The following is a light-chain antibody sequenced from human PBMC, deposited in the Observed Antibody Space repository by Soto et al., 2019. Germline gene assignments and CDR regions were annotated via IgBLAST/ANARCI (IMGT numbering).Light chain of an antibody. J-gene: IGKJ3*01. CDR3: QQYNNWPPGDGT. CDR2: GAS. CDR1: QSVSSN. Sequence: EIVMTQSPATLSVSPGERATLSCRASQSVSSNLAWYQQKPGQAPRLLIYGASTRATGIPARFSGSGSGTEFTLTISSLQSEDFAVYYCQQYNNWPPGDGTFGPGTKVDIK. V-gene: IGKV3-15*01.